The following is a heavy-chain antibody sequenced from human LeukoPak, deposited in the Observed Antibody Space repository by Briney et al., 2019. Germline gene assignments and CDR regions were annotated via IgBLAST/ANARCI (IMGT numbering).Heavy chain of an antibody. V-gene: IGHV4-34*01. D-gene: IGHD5-24*01. Sequence: SETLSLTCAVYGGSFSGYYWSWIRQPPGKGLEWIGEINHSGSTNYNPSLKSRVTISVDTSKNQFSLKLSSVTAADTAVYYCARAARRWLQSTPFDSWGQGTLVTVSS. J-gene: IGHJ4*02. CDR1: GGSFSGYY. CDR2: INHSGST. CDR3: ARAARRWLQSTPFDS.